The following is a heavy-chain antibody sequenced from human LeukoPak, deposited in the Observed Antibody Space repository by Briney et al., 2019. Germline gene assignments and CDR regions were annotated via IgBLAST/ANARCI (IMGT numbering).Heavy chain of an antibody. Sequence: PSETLSLTCTVSGGSISSYYWSWIRQPPGKGLEWIGYIYYSGSTNYNPSLKSRVTISVDTSENQFSLKLSSVTAADTAVYYCARDDFGMRAFDIWGQGTMVTVSS. CDR1: GGSISSYY. V-gene: IGHV4-59*01. D-gene: IGHD4-17*01. J-gene: IGHJ3*02. CDR2: IYYSGST. CDR3: ARDDFGMRAFDI.